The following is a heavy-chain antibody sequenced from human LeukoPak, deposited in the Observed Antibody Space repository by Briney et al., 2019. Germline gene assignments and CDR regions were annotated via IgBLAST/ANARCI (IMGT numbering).Heavy chain of an antibody. CDR1: GFTFSNYA. CDR2: VSVSAGST. J-gene: IGHJ5*01. CDR3: AKDLLRFDS. Sequence: GGSLILSCAVSGFTFSNYAMTWVRQAPGKGLDWVSAVSVSAGSTYYADSVKGRFTISRDNSKNTLYLQMNSLTAEDTAIYYCAKDLLRFDSWGQGTLVTVSS. V-gene: IGHV3-23*01.